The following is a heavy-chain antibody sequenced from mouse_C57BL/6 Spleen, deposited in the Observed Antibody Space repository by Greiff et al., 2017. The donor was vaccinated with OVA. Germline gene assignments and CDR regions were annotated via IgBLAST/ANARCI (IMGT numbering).Heavy chain of an antibody. CDR3: AMAAYYSDYEDYFDY. CDR1: GYTFTSYT. CDR2: INPSSGYT. J-gene: IGHJ2*01. D-gene: IGHD2-5*01. Sequence: QVQLQQSGAELARPGASVKMSCKASGYTFTSYTMHWVKQRPGQGLEWIGYINPSSGYTKYNQKFKDKATLTADKSSSTAYMQLSSLTSEDSAVYYCAMAAYYSDYEDYFDYWGQGTTLTVSS. V-gene: IGHV1-4*01.